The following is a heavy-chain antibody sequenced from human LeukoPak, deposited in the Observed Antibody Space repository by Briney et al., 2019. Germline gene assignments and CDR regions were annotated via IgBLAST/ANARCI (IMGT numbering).Heavy chain of an antibody. CDR2: ISGSGGST. CDR1: GFTFSSYA. CDR3: ARSHYYDSSRRGYFDY. D-gene: IGHD3-22*01. V-gene: IGHV3-23*01. Sequence: GGSLRLSCAASGFTFSSYAMSWVRQAPGKGLEWVSAISGSGGSTYYADSVKGRFTISRDNSKNTLYLQMNSLRAEDTAVYYCARSHYYDSSRRGYFDYWGQGTLVTVSS. J-gene: IGHJ4*02.